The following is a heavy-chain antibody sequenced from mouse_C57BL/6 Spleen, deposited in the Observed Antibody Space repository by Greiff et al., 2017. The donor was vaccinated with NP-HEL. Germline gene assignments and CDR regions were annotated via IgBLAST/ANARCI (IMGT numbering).Heavy chain of an antibody. J-gene: IGHJ2*01. D-gene: IGHD3-1*01. V-gene: IGHV1-26*01. CDR3: AREGRATDDY. CDR2: INPNNGGT. CDR1: GYTFTDYY. Sequence: EVQLQQSGPELVKPGASVKISCKASGYTFTDYYMNWVKQSHGKSLEWIGDINPNNGGTSYNQKFKGKSTLTVDKSSSTAYMELRSLTSEDSAVYYCAREGRATDDYWGQGTTLTVSS.